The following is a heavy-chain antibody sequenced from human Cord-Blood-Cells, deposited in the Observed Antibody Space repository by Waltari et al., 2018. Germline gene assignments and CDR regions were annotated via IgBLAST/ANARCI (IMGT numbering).Heavy chain of an antibody. Sequence: QLQLVQSVAYVNNPWASFTVSCNASGYTFPSYDINWVRQATGQGLEWMGWMNPNSGNTGYAQKFQGRVTITRNTSISTAYMELSSLRSEDTAVYYCARGRRGYYFDYWGQGTLVTVSS. V-gene: IGHV1-8*03. CDR3: ARGRRGYYFDY. J-gene: IGHJ4*02. CDR1: GYTFPSYD. D-gene: IGHD3-22*01. CDR2: MNPNSGNT.